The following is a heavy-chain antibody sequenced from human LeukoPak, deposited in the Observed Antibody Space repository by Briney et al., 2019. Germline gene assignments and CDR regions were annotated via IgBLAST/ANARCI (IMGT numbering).Heavy chain of an antibody. CDR3: ARGYGHCTTTRCSNWFDP. CDR2: IFSSGST. Sequence: PSGTLSLTCTVSGGPISGYYWSWIRQPAGKGLEWIGRIFSSGSTNYNPSLKSRVTMSVDTSTNQLSLRLSSVTAADTAVYYCARGYGHCTTTRCSNWFDPWGQGTLVTVSS. J-gene: IGHJ5*02. D-gene: IGHD2-2*01. CDR1: GGPISGYY. V-gene: IGHV4-4*07.